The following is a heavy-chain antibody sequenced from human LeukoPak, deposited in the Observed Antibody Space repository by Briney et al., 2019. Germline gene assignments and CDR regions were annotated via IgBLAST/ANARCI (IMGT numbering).Heavy chain of an antibody. Sequence: GGSLRLSCAASGFTFSAYDMHWVRQATGKGLEWISTIDLIGDTHYAGSVRGRFTISRDNSKNTLYLQMNSLRAEDTAVYYCARASTWVPGKDSSGYYYPYAFDLWGQGTMVTVSS. J-gene: IGHJ3*01. CDR1: GFTFSAYD. CDR2: IDLIGDT. D-gene: IGHD3-22*01. CDR3: ARASTWVPGKDSSGYYYPYAFDL. V-gene: IGHV3-13*01.